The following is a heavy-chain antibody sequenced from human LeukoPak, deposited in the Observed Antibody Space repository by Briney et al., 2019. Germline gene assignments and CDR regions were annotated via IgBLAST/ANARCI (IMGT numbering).Heavy chain of an antibody. V-gene: IGHV3-73*01. J-gene: IGHJ4*02. CDR3: TRRGNVGATVRENGLIDY. CDR1: GFTFSGSA. CDR2: IRSKANSYAT. Sequence: GGSLRLSCAASGFTFSGSAMHWVRQASGKGLEWVGRIRSKANSYATAYAASVKGRFTISRDDSKNTAYLQMNSLKTEDTAVYYCTRRGNVGATVRENGLIDYWGQGTLVTVSS. D-gene: IGHD1-26*01.